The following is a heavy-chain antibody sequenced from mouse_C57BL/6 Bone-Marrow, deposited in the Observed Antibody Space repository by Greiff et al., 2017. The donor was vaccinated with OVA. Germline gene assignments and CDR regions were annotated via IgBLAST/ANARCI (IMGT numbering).Heavy chain of an antibody. Sequence: EVKLVESGGGLVKPGGSLKLSCAASGFTFSDYGMHWVRQAPEKGLEWVAYISSGSSTIYYADTVKGRFTIARDNAKNTLFLQMTSLRSEDTTMYYCARPESPRYFDVWGTGTTVTVSS. CDR3: ARPESPRYFDV. CDR2: ISSGSSTI. V-gene: IGHV5-17*01. J-gene: IGHJ1*03. CDR1: GFTFSDYG.